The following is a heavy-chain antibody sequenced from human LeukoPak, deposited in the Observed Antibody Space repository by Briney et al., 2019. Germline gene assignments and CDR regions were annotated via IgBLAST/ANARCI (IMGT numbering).Heavy chain of an antibody. Sequence: PSETLSLTCTVSGASITSYYWSWIRQPPGKGLEWIGYIYYSGSTTYKPSLKSRVTISVDTSKNQFSLKLSSVTAADTAVYYCARLRIVGATNFDYWGQGTLVTVSS. CDR1: GASITSYY. V-gene: IGHV4-59*08. CDR2: IYYSGST. D-gene: IGHD1-26*01. J-gene: IGHJ4*02. CDR3: ARLRIVGATNFDY.